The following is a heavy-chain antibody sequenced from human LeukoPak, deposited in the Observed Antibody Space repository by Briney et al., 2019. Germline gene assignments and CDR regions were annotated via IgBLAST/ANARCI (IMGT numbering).Heavy chain of an antibody. CDR1: GFIFSNYG. CDR3: ARDLAMYYYDSSGCLDY. Sequence: GRSLRLSCAASGFIFSNYGMHWVRQAPGKGLEWVAVIWYDGSNKYYADSVKGRFTISGDNSKNTLYLQMSSLRAEDTAVYYCARDLAMYYYDSSGCLDYWGQGTLVTVSS. CDR2: IWYDGSNK. V-gene: IGHV3-33*01. D-gene: IGHD3-22*01. J-gene: IGHJ4*02.